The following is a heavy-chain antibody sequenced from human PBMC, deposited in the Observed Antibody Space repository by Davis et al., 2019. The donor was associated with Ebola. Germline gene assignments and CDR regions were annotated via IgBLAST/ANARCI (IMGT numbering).Heavy chain of an antibody. J-gene: IGHJ4*02. D-gene: IGHD6-13*01. V-gene: IGHV3-21*01. CDR2: ISSSSSYI. CDR1: GFPFSSYS. Sequence: GESLKISCAASGFPFSSYSMNWVRQAPGKGLEWVSSISSSSSYIYYADSVKGRFTISRDNAKNSLYLQMNSLRAEDTAVYYCARDLWAAGTSVDYWGQGTLVTVSS. CDR3: ARDLWAAGTSVDY.